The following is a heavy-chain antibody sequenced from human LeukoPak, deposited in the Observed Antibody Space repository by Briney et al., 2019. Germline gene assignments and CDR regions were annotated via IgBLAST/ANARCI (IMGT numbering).Heavy chain of an antibody. CDR2: IYYSGST. Sequence: SETLSLTCTVSGGSISSYYWSWIRQPPGKGLEWIGYIYYSGSTNYNPSLKSRVTISVDTSKNQFSLKLSSVTAADTAVYYCAKARIAAAGFIDYWGQGTLVTVSS. CDR3: AKARIAAAGFIDY. CDR1: GGSISSYY. V-gene: IGHV4-59*08. D-gene: IGHD6-13*01. J-gene: IGHJ4*02.